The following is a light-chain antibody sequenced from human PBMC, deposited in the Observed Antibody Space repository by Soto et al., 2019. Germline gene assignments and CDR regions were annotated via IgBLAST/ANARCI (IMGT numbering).Light chain of an antibody. CDR3: QQYGSAQET. CDR2: GAS. Sequence: EIVLTQSPGTLSLSPGERATLSCRASLSVSSSYLAWYQQKPGQAPRLLIYGASSRATGIPDRFSGSGSGTDFTLTISRLEPEDFAVYYCQQYGSAQETFGQGTKVDIK. V-gene: IGKV3-20*01. J-gene: IGKJ1*01. CDR1: LSVSSSY.